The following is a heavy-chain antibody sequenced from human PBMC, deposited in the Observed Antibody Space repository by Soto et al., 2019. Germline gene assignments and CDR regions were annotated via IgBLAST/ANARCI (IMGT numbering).Heavy chain of an antibody. CDR2: INHNSGGT. J-gene: IGHJ3*02. CDR1: GYTFTGYY. CDR3: ASAHSDDRDDAFDI. V-gene: IGHV1-2*04. D-gene: IGHD1-1*01. Sequence: QVQLVQSGAEVKKPGASVKVSCKASGYTFTGYYMHWVRQATGQGLEWMGWINHNSGGTNYAQKFQGWVTMTRDTSISTAYMELSRLRSDDTAVYYCASAHSDDRDDAFDIWGQGTMVTVSS.